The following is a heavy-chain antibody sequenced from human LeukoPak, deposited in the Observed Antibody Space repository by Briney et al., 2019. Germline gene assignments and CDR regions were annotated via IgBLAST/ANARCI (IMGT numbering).Heavy chain of an antibody. D-gene: IGHD3-3*02. CDR2: INPSSGST. CDR3: ARRVVEALASTERNWFDP. Sequence: ASVKVSCKASGYTLTSYYMHWVRQATGQGLEWIGIINPSSGSTSYAQMFELRVTLTTDTSTSTVSMELRSLRSEDTAVYYCARRVVEALASTERNWFDPWGQGTLVTVSP. V-gene: IGHV1-46*01. CDR1: GYTLTSYY. J-gene: IGHJ5*02.